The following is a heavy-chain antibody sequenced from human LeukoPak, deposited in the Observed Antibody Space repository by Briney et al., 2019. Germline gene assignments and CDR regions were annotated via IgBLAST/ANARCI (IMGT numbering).Heavy chain of an antibody. D-gene: IGHD6-13*01. CDR3: ARDLGYRSSSWYSGAFDI. V-gene: IGHV4-34*01. CDR2: INHSGST. J-gene: IGHJ3*02. Sequence: KASETLSLTCAVYGGSFSGYYWSWIRLPPGKGLEWIGEINHSGSTNYNPSLKSRVTISADTSKNQFSLKLSSVTAADTAVYYCARDLGYRSSSWYSGAFDIWGQGTMVTVSS. CDR1: GGSFSGYY.